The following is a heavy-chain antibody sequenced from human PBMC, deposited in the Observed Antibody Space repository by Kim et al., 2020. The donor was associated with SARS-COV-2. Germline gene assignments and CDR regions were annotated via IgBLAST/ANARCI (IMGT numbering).Heavy chain of an antibody. J-gene: IGHJ6*02. CDR2: IVVGSGNT. V-gene: IGHV1-58*01. CDR1: GFTFTSSA. CDR3: AADYRVSGYRYYYYYGMDV. D-gene: IGHD3-3*01. Sequence: SVKVSCKASGFTFTSSAVQWVRQARGQRLEWIGWIVVGSGNTNYAQKFQERVTITRDMSTSTAYMELSSLRSEDTAVYYCAADYRVSGYRYYYYYGMDVWGQGTTVTVSS.